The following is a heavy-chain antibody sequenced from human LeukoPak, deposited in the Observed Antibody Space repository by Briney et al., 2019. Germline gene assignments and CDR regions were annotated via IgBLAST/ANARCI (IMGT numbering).Heavy chain of an antibody. V-gene: IGHV4-39*07. CDR3: ARDRPSLTQRGTFDI. D-gene: IGHD3-16*01. Sequence: PSETLSLTCTVSRGSISSSSYYWGWLRQPPGKGLEWIGSIYYSGSTYYKPSLKSRVTISIDTSKNQFSLKLSSVTAADTAVYYCARDRPSLTQRGTFDIWGQGTMVTVSS. J-gene: IGHJ3*02. CDR2: IYYSGST. CDR1: RGSISSSSYY.